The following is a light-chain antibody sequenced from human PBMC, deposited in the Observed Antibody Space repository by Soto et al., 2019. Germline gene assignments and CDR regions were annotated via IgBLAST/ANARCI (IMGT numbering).Light chain of an antibody. J-gene: IGLJ2*01. CDR1: SSDIGAYNY. CDR3: SSYATSGTLVI. CDR2: EVS. Sequence: QSVLTQPASVSGSPGQSITISCSGTSSDIGAYNYVSWYQQFPGKAPKLMIFEVSNRPSGVSSRFSGSKSGNKASLTISGLQADDEADYYCSSYATSGTLVIFGGGTKVTVL. V-gene: IGLV2-14*03.